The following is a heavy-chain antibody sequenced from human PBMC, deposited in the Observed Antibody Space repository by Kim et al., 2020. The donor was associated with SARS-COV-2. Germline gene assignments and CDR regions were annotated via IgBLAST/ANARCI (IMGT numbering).Heavy chain of an antibody. J-gene: IGHJ5*02. V-gene: IGHV3-30*18. CDR3: AKDFGHRIAAAGTSGFDP. CDR2: ISYDGSNK. Sequence: GGSLRLSCAASGFTFSSYGMHWVRQAPGKGLEWVAVISYDGSNKYYADSVKGRFTISRDNSKNTLYLQMNSLRAEDTAVYYCAKDFGHRIAAAGTSGFDPWGQGTLVTVSS. D-gene: IGHD6-13*01. CDR1: GFTFSSYG.